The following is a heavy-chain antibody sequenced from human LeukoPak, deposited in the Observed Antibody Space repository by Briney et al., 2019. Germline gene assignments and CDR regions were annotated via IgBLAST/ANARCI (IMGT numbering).Heavy chain of an antibody. J-gene: IGHJ4*02. CDR3: ASRLTSH. Sequence: GLEWMRRIIPILGIANYAQKFQGRVTITADKSTSTAYMELSSLRSEDTAVYYCASRLTSHWGQGTLVTVSS. V-gene: IGHV1-69*02. CDR2: IIPILGIA. D-gene: IGHD4-11*01.